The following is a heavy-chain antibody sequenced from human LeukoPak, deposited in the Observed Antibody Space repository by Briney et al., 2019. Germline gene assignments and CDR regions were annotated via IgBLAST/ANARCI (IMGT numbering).Heavy chain of an antibody. J-gene: IGHJ3*02. CDR2: ISAYNGST. CDR1: GYTYTSYG. CDR3: ARAIAVAGTSRSAFDI. V-gene: IGHV1-18*01. Sequence: ASVKVSSKASGYTYTSYGISWVRQAPGQGLEWMGWISAYNGSTNYAQKLQGRVTMTTDTSTSTAYMELRSLRSDDTAVYYCARAIAVAGTSRSAFDIWGQGTMVTVSS. D-gene: IGHD6-19*01.